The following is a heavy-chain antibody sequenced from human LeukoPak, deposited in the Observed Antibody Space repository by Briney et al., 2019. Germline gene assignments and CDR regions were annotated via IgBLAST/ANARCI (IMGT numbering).Heavy chain of an antibody. Sequence: QPGGSLRLSCAASGFTFSNYGLHWVRQAPGKGLEWVALISTDGSNKNYADSVKGRFTISRDHSKNTLYLQMNSLRAEDTAVYYCAKDVGEGYSNYGIFDYWGQGTLVTVSS. D-gene: IGHD4-11*01. CDR1: GFTFSNYG. V-gene: IGHV3-30*18. CDR2: ISTDGSNK. CDR3: AKDVGEGYSNYGIFDY. J-gene: IGHJ4*02.